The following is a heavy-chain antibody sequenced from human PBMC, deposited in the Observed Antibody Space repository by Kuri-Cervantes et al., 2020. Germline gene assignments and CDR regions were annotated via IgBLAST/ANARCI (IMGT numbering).Heavy chain of an antibody. CDR1: GYTFTSYG. V-gene: IGHV1-18*01. Sequence: ASVKVSCKASGYTFTSYGISWVRQAPGQGLEWMGWISAYNGNTNYAQKLQGRVTMTTDTSTSTAYMELSSLRSEDTAVYYCAKGDRSYDLLTFDHYSYMDVWGEGTTVTVSS. CDR3: AKGDRSYDLLTFDHYSYMDV. CDR2: ISAYNGNT. J-gene: IGHJ6*03. D-gene: IGHD3-3*01.